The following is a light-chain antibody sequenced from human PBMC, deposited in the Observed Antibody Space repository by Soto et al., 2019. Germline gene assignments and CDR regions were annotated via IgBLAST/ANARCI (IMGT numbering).Light chain of an antibody. Sequence: EIVLTQSPGTLSLSPGAGATLSCRASQSISSTFLAWYQHKPGRAPRVLIYGASRRAAGIPDRFSGSGSGTDFTLTISRLEPEDFAVYYCQQYESSWTFGQGTKVEMK. CDR1: QSISSTF. V-gene: IGKV3-20*01. CDR3: QQYESSWT. J-gene: IGKJ1*01. CDR2: GAS.